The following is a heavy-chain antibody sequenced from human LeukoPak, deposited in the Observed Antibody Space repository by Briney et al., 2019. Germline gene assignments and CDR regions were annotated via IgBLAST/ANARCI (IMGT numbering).Heavy chain of an antibody. J-gene: IGHJ6*02. D-gene: IGHD1-1*01. CDR1: GGSISSYY. CDR2: IYYSGST. CDR3: ARVGGTNYYYYGMDV. Sequence: PSETLSLTCTVSGGSISSYYWSWIRQPPGKGLEWIGYIYYSGSTNYNPSLKSRVTISVDTSKNQFSLKLSSVTAADTAVYYCARVGGTNYYYYGMDVWGQGTTVTVSS. V-gene: IGHV4-59*01.